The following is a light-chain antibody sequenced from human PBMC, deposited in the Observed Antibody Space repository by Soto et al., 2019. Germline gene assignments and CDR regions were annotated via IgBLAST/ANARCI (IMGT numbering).Light chain of an antibody. V-gene: IGKV3-20*01. CDR2: DTS. J-gene: IGKJ1*01. Sequence: IVLTQSPGTLSLSPGERATLSCMASQSVSSSYLVWYQQKPGQAPRLVSYDTSSRATGIPDRVSGSGSGTEFTLTISRLEPEDFAVYYCQQYAGSPWTFGQGTKVDI. CDR1: QSVSSSY. CDR3: QQYAGSPWT.